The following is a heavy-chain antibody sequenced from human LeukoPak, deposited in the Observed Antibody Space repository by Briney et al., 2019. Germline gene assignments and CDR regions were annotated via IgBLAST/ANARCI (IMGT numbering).Heavy chain of an antibody. J-gene: IGHJ5*02. CDR2: FFYSGST. CDR3: ARRESWNGFDP. Sequence: SETLSLTCTVSGGSISSCIYYWGWIRQPPGKGLEWIGSFFYSGSTSYNPSLKSRVTISVDTSKNQFSLNVRSVTAADAPVYYCARRESWNGFDPWGQGTLVIVSS. CDR1: GGSISSCIYY. V-gene: IGHV4-39*01.